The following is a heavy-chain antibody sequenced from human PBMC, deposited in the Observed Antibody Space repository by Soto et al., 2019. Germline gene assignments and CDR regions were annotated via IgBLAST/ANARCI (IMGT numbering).Heavy chain of an antibody. CDR1: GFTFDDYA. V-gene: IGHV3-9*01. Sequence: EVQLVESGGGLVQPGRSLRLSCAASGFTFDDYAMHWVRQAPGKGLEWVSGISWNSGSIGYADSVKGRFTISRDNAKNSLYLQMNSLRAEDTALYYCAKGGAYSDYDFLYYFDYWGQGTLVTVSS. J-gene: IGHJ4*02. CDR3: AKGGAYSDYDFLYYFDY. CDR2: ISWNSGSI. D-gene: IGHD5-12*01.